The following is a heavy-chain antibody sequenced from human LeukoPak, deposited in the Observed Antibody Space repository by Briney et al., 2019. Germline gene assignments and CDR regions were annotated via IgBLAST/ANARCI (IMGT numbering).Heavy chain of an antibody. CDR3: ARVSRIAAAGRYYFDY. Sequence: ASVKVSCKASGYTFTSYGISWVRQAPGQGLEWMGWISAYNGSTNYAQKLQGRVTMTTDTSTSTAYMELRSLRPDDTAVYYCARVSRIAAAGRYYFDYWGQGTLVTVSS. CDR2: ISAYNGST. D-gene: IGHD6-13*01. CDR1: GYTFTSYG. V-gene: IGHV1-18*01. J-gene: IGHJ4*02.